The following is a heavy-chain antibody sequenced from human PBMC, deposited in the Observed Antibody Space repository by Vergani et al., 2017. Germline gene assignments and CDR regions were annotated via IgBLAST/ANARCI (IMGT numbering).Heavy chain of an antibody. CDR2: IGTAGDT. V-gene: IGHV3-13*01. J-gene: IGHJ4*01. D-gene: IGHD4-23*01. CDR1: GFTFSSYD. CDR3: ARAVSTTVGDPPGY. Sequence: EVQLVESGGGLVQPRGSLRLSCAASGFTFSSYDMHWVRQATGKGLEWVSAIGTAGDTYYPGSVKGRFTISRENAKHSLYLQMNSLRAGDTAIYYCARAVSTTVGDPPGYWGHGTLVTVSS.